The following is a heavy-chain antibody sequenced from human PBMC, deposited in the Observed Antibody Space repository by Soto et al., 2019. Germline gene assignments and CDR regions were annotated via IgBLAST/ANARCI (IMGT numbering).Heavy chain of an antibody. CDR2: IWYDGSNK. Sequence: GGSLRLSCGASGFTFSSYGMHWVRQAPGKGLEWVAVIWYDGSNKYYADSVKGRFTISRDNSKNTLYLQMNSLRAEDTAVYYCARDAWGQWLVRFDEWNWFDPWGQGTLVTVSS. D-gene: IGHD6-19*01. V-gene: IGHV3-33*01. CDR1: GFTFSSYG. CDR3: ARDAWGQWLVRFDEWNWFDP. J-gene: IGHJ5*02.